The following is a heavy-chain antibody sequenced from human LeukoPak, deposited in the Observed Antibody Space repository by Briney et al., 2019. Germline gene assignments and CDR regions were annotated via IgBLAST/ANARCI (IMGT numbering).Heavy chain of an antibody. J-gene: IGHJ4*02. CDR1: GFTLSSYA. V-gene: IGHV3-23*01. CDR3: AKVTPPVLRFLEWLFVY. Sequence: QPGGSLRLSCAPCGFTLSSYATSGVRQAPGKGLEWVSAIRGCGGSTYYADSVKGRFTIPRDNSKNTLYLQMNSLRAEDTAVYYCAKVTPPVLRFLEWLFVYWGQGTLVTVSS. CDR2: IRGCGGST. D-gene: IGHD3-3*01.